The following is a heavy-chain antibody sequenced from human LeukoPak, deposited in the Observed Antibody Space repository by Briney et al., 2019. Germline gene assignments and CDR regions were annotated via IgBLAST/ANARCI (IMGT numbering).Heavy chain of an antibody. Sequence: GGSLRLSCAASGFTFSSYSMNWVRQAPGKGLEWVSSISSSSSYIYYADSVKGRFTISRDNAKNSLYLQMNSLRAEDTAVYYCARAMIRGVITIGYWGQGTLVTVSS. J-gene: IGHJ4*02. CDR3: ARAMIRGVITIGY. D-gene: IGHD3-10*01. CDR2: ISSSSSYI. CDR1: GFTFSSYS. V-gene: IGHV3-21*01.